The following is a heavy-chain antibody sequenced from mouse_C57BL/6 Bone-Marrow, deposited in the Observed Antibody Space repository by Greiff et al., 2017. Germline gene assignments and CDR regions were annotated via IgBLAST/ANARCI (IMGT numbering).Heavy chain of an antibody. CDR2: ISSGSSTI. CDR1: GFTFSDYG. Sequence: EVKLMESGGGLVKPGGSLTLSCAASGFTFSDYGMHWVRQAPEKGLEWVAYISSGSSTIYYADTVKGRFTISRDNAKNTLFLQMTSLRSEDAAVYYCAWPGWLPYAMDYWGQGTSVTVSS. CDR3: AWPGWLPYAMDY. V-gene: IGHV5-17*01. J-gene: IGHJ4*01. D-gene: IGHD2-3*01.